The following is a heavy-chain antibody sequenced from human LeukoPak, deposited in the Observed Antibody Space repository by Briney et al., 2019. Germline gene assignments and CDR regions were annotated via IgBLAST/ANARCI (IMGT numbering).Heavy chain of an antibody. CDR2: IYYSGST. CDR1: GGSISSSTYY. CDR3: ARHVPFYFDS. J-gene: IGHJ4*02. V-gene: IGHV4-39*01. Sequence: KPSETLSLTCTVSGGSISSSTYYWGWIRQPPGKGLEWIGSIYYSGSTYYNPSLKSRVTISVDTSKNQFSLKLSSVTAPDTSVYYCARHVPFYFDSWGQGTLVTVSS.